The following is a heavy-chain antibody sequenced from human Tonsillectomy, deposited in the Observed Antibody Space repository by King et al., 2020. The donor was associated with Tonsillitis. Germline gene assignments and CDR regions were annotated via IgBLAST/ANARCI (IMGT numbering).Heavy chain of an antibody. V-gene: IGHV3-30*01. J-gene: IGHJ4*02. CDR3: ARDHYYDSSDYYSTFDY. CDR1: GFTFSRYA. D-gene: IGHD3-22*01. Sequence: VQLVESGGGVVQPGRSLRLSCAASGFTFSRYAIHWVRQAPGKGLEWVAVISYDGRNKYYADSVKGRFTISRDNSKNTLYLQMNSLRAEDTAVYYCARDHYYDSSDYYSTFDYWGQGTLVTVSS. CDR2: ISYDGRNK.